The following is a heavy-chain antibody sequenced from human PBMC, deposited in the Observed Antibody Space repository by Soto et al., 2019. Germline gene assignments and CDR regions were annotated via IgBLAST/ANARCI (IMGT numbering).Heavy chain of an antibody. D-gene: IGHD3-9*01. CDR3: AHTDYHMEHGRLPLDN. V-gene: IGHV2-5*02. CDR2: IYWDDGT. Sequence: QINLKESGPTRVKPTQTLTLTCTFSGFSLSDDGMGVGWIRQPPGKALEWLGNIYWDDGTRYNPSLGGRLTISKDTSKNQVVLILTNMDPVDTATYYCAHTDYHMEHGRLPLDNWGQGTAVTVSS. J-gene: IGHJ3*02. CDR1: GFSLSDDGMG.